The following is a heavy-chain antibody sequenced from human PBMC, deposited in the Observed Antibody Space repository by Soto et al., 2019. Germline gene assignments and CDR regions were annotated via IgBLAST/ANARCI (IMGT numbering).Heavy chain of an antibody. CDR3: ARMGLSIGSLDS. D-gene: IGHD1-26*01. Sequence: EVQLVQSGAEVKKPGESLKISCKGSVYSFTNYWIGWVRQMPVKGLEWMGIIDPGDTDTKYSPSFQGQVTISADKSISPAYLQWSSLKSSDTAMYYCARMGLSIGSLDSWGQGTLVTVSS. V-gene: IGHV5-51*01. CDR2: IDPGDTDT. J-gene: IGHJ4*02. CDR1: VYSFTNYW.